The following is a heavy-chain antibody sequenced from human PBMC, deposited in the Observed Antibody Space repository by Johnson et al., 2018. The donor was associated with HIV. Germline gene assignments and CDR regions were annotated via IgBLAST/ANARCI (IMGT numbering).Heavy chain of an antibody. CDR3: VRDLRWYDAFDI. CDR2: ISGSGGST. J-gene: IGHJ3*02. V-gene: IGHV3-23*04. CDR1: GFTFSSYA. D-gene: IGHD5-24*01. Sequence: VQLVESGGGLVKPGGSLRLSCAASGFTFSSYAMSWVRQAPGKGLEWVSAISGSGGSTYYADSVKGRLTISRANAKNSLYLQVNSLRAEDMTVYYCVRDLRWYDAFDIWGQGTMVTVSS.